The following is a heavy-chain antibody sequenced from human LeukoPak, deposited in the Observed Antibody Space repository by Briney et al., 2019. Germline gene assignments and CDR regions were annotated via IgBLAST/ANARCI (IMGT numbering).Heavy chain of an antibody. CDR1: GGTFSSYA. D-gene: IGHD6-19*01. CDR2: TIPIFGTA. CDR3: ARDSRLVKGAFDI. J-gene: IGHJ3*02. Sequence: SVKVSCKASGGTFSSYAISWVRQARGQGLEWMGGTIPIFGTANYAQKFQGRVTITTDESTSTAYMELSSLRSEDTAVYYCARDSRLVKGAFDIWGQGTMVTVSS. V-gene: IGHV1-69*05.